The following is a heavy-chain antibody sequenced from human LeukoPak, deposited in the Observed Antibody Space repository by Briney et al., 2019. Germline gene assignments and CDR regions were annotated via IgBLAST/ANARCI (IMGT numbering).Heavy chain of an antibody. CDR2: IYYSGST. V-gene: IGHV4-59*08. J-gene: IGHJ5*02. Sequence: PSETLYLTCTVSGGSISRYHWSWIRQPPGKGLEWIGYIYYSGSTNYNPSLKSRVTISIDASKNQFSLKVSSVTAADTAVYYCARQWTTVTTLPTNYFDPWGQGTLVTVSS. D-gene: IGHD4-17*01. CDR3: ARQWTTVTTLPTNYFDP. CDR1: GGSISRYH.